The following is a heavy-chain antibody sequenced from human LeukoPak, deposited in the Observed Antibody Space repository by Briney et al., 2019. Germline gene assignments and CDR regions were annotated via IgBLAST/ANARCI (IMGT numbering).Heavy chain of an antibody. D-gene: IGHD2-21*01. V-gene: IGHV3-23*01. J-gene: IGHJ4*02. CDR3: ARAPVTSCRGGYCYPFDY. Sequence: PGGSLRLSCAASGFPLSSYAMSWVRQAPGKGLEWVSATSSSDAGTYYADSVRGRFTISRDNSKNTLYLQMNSLRLEDAAVYFCARAPVTSCRGGYCYPFDYWGQGTQVTVSS. CDR1: GFPLSSYA. CDR2: TSSSDAGT.